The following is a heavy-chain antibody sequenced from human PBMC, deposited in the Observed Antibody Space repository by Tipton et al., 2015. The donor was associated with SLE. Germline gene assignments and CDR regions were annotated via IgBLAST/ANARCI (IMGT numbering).Heavy chain of an antibody. Sequence: SLRLSCAASGFTFSSYEMNWVRQAPGKGLEWISYITTTGSDRLYADSVRGRFTISRDISKNTLYLQMNSLRVEDTAVYYCARNRGLGTWDYWGQGTLVTVSS. CDR2: ITTTGSDR. CDR3: ARNRGLGTWDY. J-gene: IGHJ4*02. CDR1: GFTFSSYE. V-gene: IGHV3-48*03. D-gene: IGHD3-10*01.